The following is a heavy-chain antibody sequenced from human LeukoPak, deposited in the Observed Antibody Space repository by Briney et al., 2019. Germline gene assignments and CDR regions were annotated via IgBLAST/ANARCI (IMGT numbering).Heavy chain of an antibody. CDR3: ARDLWFGELTYYFDY. CDR1: GYTFTGYY. Sequence: GAPVKVSCKASGYTFTGYYRHWVRQAPGQGLEWMGRINPNSGGTNYAQKFQGRVTITRYTYITKAYMELSRLRSDDTAVYYCARDLWFGELTYYFDYWGQGTLVTVSS. CDR2: INPNSGGT. V-gene: IGHV1-2*06. J-gene: IGHJ4*02. D-gene: IGHD3-10*01.